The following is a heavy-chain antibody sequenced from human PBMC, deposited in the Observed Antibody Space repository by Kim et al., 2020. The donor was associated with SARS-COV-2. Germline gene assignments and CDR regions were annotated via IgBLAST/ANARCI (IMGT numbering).Heavy chain of an antibody. D-gene: IGHD1-26*01. Sequence: SRVTISVDTSKNPFSLKLSSVTAADTAVYYCARESFAGGSYFRSPYAFDIWGQGTMVTVSS. J-gene: IGHJ3*02. V-gene: IGHV4-59*01. CDR3: ARESFAGGSYFRSPYAFDI.